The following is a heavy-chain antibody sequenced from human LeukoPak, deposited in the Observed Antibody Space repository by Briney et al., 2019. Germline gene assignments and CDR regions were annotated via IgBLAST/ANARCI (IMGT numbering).Heavy chain of an antibody. V-gene: IGHV3-21*01. J-gene: IGHJ5*02. CDR1: GFTFSSYA. D-gene: IGHD6-13*01. CDR2: ISGGSNYI. Sequence: KSGGSLRLSCAASGFTFSSYAMSWVRQAPGKGLEWVSSISGGSNYIFYVDSVKGRFTISRDNAKNSLYLQMNSLRAEDTAVYFCARTEYKLVSGGNWFDPWGQGTLVTVSS. CDR3: ARTEYKLVSGGNWFDP.